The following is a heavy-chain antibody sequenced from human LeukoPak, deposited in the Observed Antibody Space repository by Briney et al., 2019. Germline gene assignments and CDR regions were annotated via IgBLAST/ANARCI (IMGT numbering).Heavy chain of an antibody. J-gene: IGHJ4*02. CDR3: AGSQGGYSSGWFDY. Sequence: TPSETLSLTCAVYGGSFSGYYWSWIRQPPGKGLEWIGEINHSGSTNYNPSLKSRVTISVDTSKNQFSLKLSSVTAADTAVYYCAGSQGGYSSGWFDYWGQGTLVTVSS. V-gene: IGHV4-34*01. D-gene: IGHD6-19*01. CDR1: GGSFSGYY. CDR2: INHSGST.